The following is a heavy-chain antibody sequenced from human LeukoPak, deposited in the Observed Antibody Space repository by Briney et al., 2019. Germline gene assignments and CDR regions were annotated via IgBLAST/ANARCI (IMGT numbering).Heavy chain of an antibody. J-gene: IGHJ4*02. Sequence: ASVKVSCKASGYTFTGYYLHWVRQAPGQGLEWVGGINSNNGDTHYAQNFQGRVTMTRDTSISTAYMELSSLRSDDTAVYYCARDGDGYNLDWGQGTLVTVSS. V-gene: IGHV1-2*02. CDR3: ARDGDGYNLD. D-gene: IGHD5-24*01. CDR2: INSNNGDT. CDR1: GYTFTGYY.